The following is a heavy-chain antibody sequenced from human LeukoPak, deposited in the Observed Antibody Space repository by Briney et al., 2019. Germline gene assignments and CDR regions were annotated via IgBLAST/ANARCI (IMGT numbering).Heavy chain of an antibody. CDR2: IYSGGST. V-gene: IGHV3-53*01. Sequence: PGGSLRLSCAAFGFTVSSNYMSWVRQAPGKGLEWVSVIYSGGSTYYADSVKGRFTISRDNSKNTLYLQMNSLRAEDTAVYYCARGSYDFWSGYYTTAYYFDYWGQGTLVTVSS. CDR1: GFTVSSNY. CDR3: ARGSYDFWSGYYTTAYYFDY. J-gene: IGHJ4*02. D-gene: IGHD3-3*01.